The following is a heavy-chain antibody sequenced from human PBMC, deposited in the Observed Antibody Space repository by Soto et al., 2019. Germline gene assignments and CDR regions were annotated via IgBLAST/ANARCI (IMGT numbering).Heavy chain of an antibody. CDR2: IWYDGSNK. J-gene: IGHJ4*02. CDR1: GFTFSSYG. D-gene: IGHD6-25*01. Sequence: GGSLRLSCAASGFTFSSYGMHWVRQAPGKGLEWVAVIWYDGSNKYYADSVKGRFTISRDNSKNTLYLQMNSLRAEDTAVYYRARDAGYLYYYFDYWGQGTLVTVSS. V-gene: IGHV3-33*01. CDR3: ARDAGYLYYYFDY.